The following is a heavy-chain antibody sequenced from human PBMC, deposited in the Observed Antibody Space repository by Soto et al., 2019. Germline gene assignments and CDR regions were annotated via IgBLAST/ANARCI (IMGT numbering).Heavy chain of an antibody. CDR1: GFSLSTSGVG. J-gene: IGHJ6*02. V-gene: IGHV2-5*02. Sequence: QITLKESGPTLVRPTQTLTVTCTFSGFSLSTSGVGVGWIRQPPGKALEWLALIYWDDDKRYRPSLKSSLTNTKDTSKNQVVLTRTNMHPVDTATYYCAHSRCGGDCLQSSSTHDYYGMDVWGQGTTVTVSS. CDR2: IYWDDDK. CDR3: AHSRCGGDCLQSSSTHDYYGMDV. D-gene: IGHD2-21*02.